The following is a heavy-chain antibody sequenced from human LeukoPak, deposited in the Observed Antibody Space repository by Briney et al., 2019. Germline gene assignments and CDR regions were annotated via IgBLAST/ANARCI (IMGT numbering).Heavy chain of an antibody. D-gene: IGHD1-26*01. CDR2: IRYDGSNK. CDR3: AKARIVGATRYFDY. CDR1: GFTFSSYG. V-gene: IGHV3-30*02. Sequence: GGSLRLSCAASGFTFSSYGMHWVRQAPGKGLEWVAFIRYDGSNKYYADSVKGRFTISRDNSKNTLYLQMNSLRAEDTAVYYCAKARIVGATRYFDYWGQGTLVTVSS. J-gene: IGHJ4*02.